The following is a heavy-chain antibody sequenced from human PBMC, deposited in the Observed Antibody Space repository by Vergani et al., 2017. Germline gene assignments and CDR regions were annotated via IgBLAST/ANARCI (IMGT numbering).Heavy chain of an antibody. J-gene: IGHJ3*02. CDR3: AREGSNAFDI. D-gene: IGHD2/OR15-2a*01. CDR2: ISYDGSNK. V-gene: IGHV3-30*01. Sequence: QVQLVESGGGVVQPGRSLRLSCAASGFTFSSYAMHWVRQAPGKGPEWVAVISYDGSNKYYADSVKGRFTISRDNSKNTLYLQMNSLRAEDTAVYYCAREGSNAFDIWGQGTMVTVSS. CDR1: GFTFSSYA.